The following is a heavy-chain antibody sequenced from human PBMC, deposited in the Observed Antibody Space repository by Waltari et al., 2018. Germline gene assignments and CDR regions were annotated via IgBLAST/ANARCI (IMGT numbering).Heavy chain of an antibody. CDR1: GGSFSGYY. CDR2: INHSGST. J-gene: IGHJ4*02. Sequence: QVQLQQWGAGLLKPSETLSLTCAVYGGSFSGYYWSWIRQPPGKGQEWIGEINHSGSTNYTPSLKSRVTISVDTSKNQFSLTLSAGTAADTAVYYCARSPYQIPVTYYFDYWGQGTLVTVSS. D-gene: IGHD4-4*01. V-gene: IGHV4-34*01. CDR3: ARSPYQIPVTYYFDY.